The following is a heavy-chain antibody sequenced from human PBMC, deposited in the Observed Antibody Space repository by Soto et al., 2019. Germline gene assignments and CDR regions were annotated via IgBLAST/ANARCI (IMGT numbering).Heavy chain of an antibody. Sequence: ASVKVSCKASGYIFTDYYMHWVRQAPGQELGWMGRINPNSGSTNYAQKFQGRVTMTRDTSTSTVYMELSSLRSEDTAVYHCAREYGVDHWYFDLWGRGTLVTVSS. V-gene: IGHV1-2*06. CDR1: GYIFTDYY. CDR3: AREYGVDHWYFDL. CDR2: INPNSGST. J-gene: IGHJ2*01. D-gene: IGHD4-17*01.